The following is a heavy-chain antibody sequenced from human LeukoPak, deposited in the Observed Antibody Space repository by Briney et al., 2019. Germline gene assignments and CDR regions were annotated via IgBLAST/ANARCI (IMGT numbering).Heavy chain of an antibody. CDR1: GFTFNTYT. CDR3: SREGVTTFDY. D-gene: IGHD1-1*01. V-gene: IGHV3-23*01. J-gene: IGHJ4*02. Sequence: PGGSLRLSCAASGFTFNTYTMNWVRQAPGKGLEWVSGISGSAGSTYYADSVKGRFTISRGNSRNTLYLQMNSLRAEDTAIYYCSREGVTTFDYWGQGTLVTVSS. CDR2: ISGSAGST.